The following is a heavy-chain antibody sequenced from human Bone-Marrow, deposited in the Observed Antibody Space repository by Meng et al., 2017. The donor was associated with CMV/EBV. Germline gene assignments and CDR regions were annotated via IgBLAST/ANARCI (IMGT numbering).Heavy chain of an antibody. D-gene: IGHD3-16*01. V-gene: IGHV4-4*07. CDR2: IQVIGHT. CDR3: AGSRPGGGACDY. Sequence: QVQRQEPGPGLVKPSETLSLTCIVSGASIKNYNWNWVRQPAGQGLEWIGLIQVIGHTVYNPSLKSRVTVSLDASKNQFSLTLNSVTAADTATYYCAGSRPGGGACDYWGQGILVTVSS. CDR1: GASIKNYN. J-gene: IGHJ4*02.